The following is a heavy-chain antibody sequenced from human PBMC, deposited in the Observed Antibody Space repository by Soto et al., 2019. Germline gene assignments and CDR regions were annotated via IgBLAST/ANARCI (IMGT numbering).Heavy chain of an antibody. D-gene: IGHD6-6*01. CDR1: GFAFSSYG. V-gene: IGHV3-33*01. J-gene: IGHJ4*02. CDR2: IWYDGSNQ. Sequence: QVQLVESGGGVVQPGRSLRLSCAASGFAFSSYGMHWVRQTPGKGLEWVALIWYDGSNQYYADSVKGRFTISRDNSKNTLYLQMHSPRAVERAVYFCTRAPPGVAGRYYFDFWGQGTVVTVSS. CDR3: TRAPPGVAGRYYFDF.